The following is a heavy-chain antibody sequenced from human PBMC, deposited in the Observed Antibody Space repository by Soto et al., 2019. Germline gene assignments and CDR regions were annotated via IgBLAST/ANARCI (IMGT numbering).Heavy chain of an antibody. V-gene: IGHV3-11*01. J-gene: IGHJ1*01. D-gene: IGHD3-3*01. Sequence: PGGPLRLSCAASGFAFSDYYMSWIRQAPGKGLEWVSYISSSGNTIYYADSVKGRFTISRDNAKNSLYLQMNSLRAEDTAVYYCARGRTIFGVVILAEYFQHWGQGTLVTVSS. CDR2: ISSSGNTI. CDR3: ARGRTIFGVVILAEYFQH. CDR1: GFAFSDYY.